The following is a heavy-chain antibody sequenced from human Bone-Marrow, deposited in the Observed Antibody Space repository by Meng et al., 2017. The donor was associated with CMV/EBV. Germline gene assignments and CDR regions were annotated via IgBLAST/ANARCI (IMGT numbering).Heavy chain of an antibody. Sequence: SVKVSGKASGGTFSSYAISWVRQAPGQGLEWMGGIIPIFGTANYAQKFQGRVTITTDESTSTAYMELSSLRSEDTAVYYCARDRCSSTSCKNPYYYYGMDVWGQGTTVTVSS. CDR2: IIPIFGTA. V-gene: IGHV1-69*05. J-gene: IGHJ6*02. CDR1: GGTFSSYA. CDR3: ARDRCSSTSCKNPYYYYGMDV. D-gene: IGHD2-2*01.